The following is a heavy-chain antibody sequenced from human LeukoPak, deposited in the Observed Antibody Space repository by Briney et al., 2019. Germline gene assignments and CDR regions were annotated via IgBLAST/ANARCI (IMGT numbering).Heavy chain of an antibody. Sequence: GESLKISCKGSGYSFTSYWIAWVRQMPGKGLEWMGIIYTGDSDTRYSPSFQGQVTISADKSISTAYLQWSSLKASDTAMYYCARRYYYGSGSYYNVPLYYFDYWGQGTLVTVSS. CDR3: ARRYYYGSGSYYNVPLYYFDY. D-gene: IGHD3-10*01. V-gene: IGHV5-51*01. CDR2: IYTGDSDT. CDR1: GYSFTSYW. J-gene: IGHJ4*02.